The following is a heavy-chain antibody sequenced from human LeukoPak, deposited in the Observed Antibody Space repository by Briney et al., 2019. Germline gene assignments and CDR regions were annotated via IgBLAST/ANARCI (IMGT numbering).Heavy chain of an antibody. J-gene: IGHJ4*02. CDR3: ARLLQGVAGTWGY. Sequence: GESLKISCKASGYSFTTYWIAWVRQMPGKGLEWMGMIYPGDSGTRYSPSFQGQITISVDKSINIAYLQWSSLKASDTAMYYCARLLQGVAGTWGYWGQGTLVTV. D-gene: IGHD6-19*01. V-gene: IGHV5-51*01. CDR1: GYSFTTYW. CDR2: IYPGDSGT.